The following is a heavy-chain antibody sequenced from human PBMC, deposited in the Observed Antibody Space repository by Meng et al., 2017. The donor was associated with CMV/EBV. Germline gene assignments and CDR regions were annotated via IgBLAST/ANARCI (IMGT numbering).Heavy chain of an antibody. V-gene: IGHV3-66*02. CDR2: IYSGGRS. J-gene: IGHJ5*02. D-gene: IGHD6-13*01. CDR3: ARDIAAAAGSVS. Sequence: GESLKICCAASGFIVSSDYMTWVRQAPGKGLEWVSVIYSGGRSYYADFAQGRFTISRDTSKNTLYLQMNSLRPEDTAVYYCARDIAAAAGSVSWGPGRVVTVSS. CDR1: GFIVSSDY.